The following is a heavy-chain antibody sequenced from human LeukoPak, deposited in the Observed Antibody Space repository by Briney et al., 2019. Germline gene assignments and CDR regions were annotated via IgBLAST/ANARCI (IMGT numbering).Heavy chain of an antibody. V-gene: IGHV3-64*01. J-gene: IGHJ4*02. CDR3: ARREYSSSWEPYFDY. Sequence: GGSLRLSCAASGFTVSSNYMSWVRQAPGKGLEYVSAISSNGGSTYYANSVKGRFTISRDNSKNTLYLQMGSLRAEDMAVYYCARREYSSSWEPYFDYWGQGTLVTVSS. CDR1: GFTVSSNY. CDR2: ISSNGGST. D-gene: IGHD6-13*01.